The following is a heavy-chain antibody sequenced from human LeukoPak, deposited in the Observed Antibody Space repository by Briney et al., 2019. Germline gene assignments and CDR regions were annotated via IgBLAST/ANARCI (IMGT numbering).Heavy chain of an antibody. CDR2: IYGSGVSI. D-gene: IGHD1-26*01. V-gene: IGHV3-23*01. CDR1: GFTFEKYV. CDR3: AKDLGWELPAEAY. Sequence: GGSLRLSCVASGFTFEKYVMNWVRQAPGKGLEWLATIYGSGVSISYADSVKGRFTISRDNSNNTLYLQMDSLRAEDTAMYFCAKDLGWELPAEAYWGQGILVTVSS. J-gene: IGHJ4*02.